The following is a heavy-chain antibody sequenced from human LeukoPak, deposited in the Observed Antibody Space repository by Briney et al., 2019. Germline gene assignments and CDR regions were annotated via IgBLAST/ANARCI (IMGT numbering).Heavy chain of an antibody. D-gene: IGHD3-9*01. J-gene: IGHJ5*02. CDR1: GGSISSYY. CDR2: IYYSGST. CDR3: ATFILRYLSDP. Sequence: PSETLSLTCTVSGGSISSYYWSWIRQPPGKGLEWIGSIYYSGSTYYNPSLKSRVTISVDTSKNQFSLKLSSVTAADTAVYYCATFILRYLSDPWGQGTLVTVSS. V-gene: IGHV4-59*05.